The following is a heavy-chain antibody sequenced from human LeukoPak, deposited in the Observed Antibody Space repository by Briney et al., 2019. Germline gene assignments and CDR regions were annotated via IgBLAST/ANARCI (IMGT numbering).Heavy chain of an antibody. Sequence: GGSLRLSCVASGFTVSTNYISWVRQAPGKGLEWVANIKQDGSEKYYVDSVKGRFTISRDNAKNSLYLQMNSLRAEDTAVYFCAGGSGWVTDSWGQGTLVTVSA. CDR3: AGGSGWVTDS. D-gene: IGHD6-19*01. CDR2: IKQDGSEK. V-gene: IGHV3-7*01. CDR1: GFTVSTNY. J-gene: IGHJ4*02.